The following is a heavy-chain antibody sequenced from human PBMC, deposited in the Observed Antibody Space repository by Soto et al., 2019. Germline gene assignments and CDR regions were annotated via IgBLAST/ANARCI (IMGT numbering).Heavy chain of an antibody. CDR2: ISAYNGNT. CDR3: ARDLYYGSGPNSAEYFQH. V-gene: IGHV1-18*01. Sequence: QDQLVQSGAEVKKPGASVKVSCKASGYTFTSYGICWVRQAPGQGHEWRGWISAYNGNTNYAQKLQGRVTMTTDTSTSTAYMELRSLRSDDTAVYYCARDLYYGSGPNSAEYFQHWGQGTLVTVSS. D-gene: IGHD3-10*01. J-gene: IGHJ1*01. CDR1: GYTFTSYG.